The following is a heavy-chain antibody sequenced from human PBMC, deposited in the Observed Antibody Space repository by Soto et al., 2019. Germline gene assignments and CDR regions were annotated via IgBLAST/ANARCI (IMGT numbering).Heavy chain of an antibody. CDR3: ASDYYILTGESYNWCDP. J-gene: IGHJ5*02. CDR2: IYYSGST. D-gene: IGHD3-9*01. CDR1: GGSISSSSYY. Sequence: QLQLQESGPGLVKPSETLSLTCTVSGGSISSSSYYWGWIRQPPGKGLEWIGSIYYSGSTYYNPSLKSRVTISVDTSKNQFSMKLSSVTAADTAVYYCASDYYILTGESYNWCDPWGQGTLVTVSS. V-gene: IGHV4-39*01.